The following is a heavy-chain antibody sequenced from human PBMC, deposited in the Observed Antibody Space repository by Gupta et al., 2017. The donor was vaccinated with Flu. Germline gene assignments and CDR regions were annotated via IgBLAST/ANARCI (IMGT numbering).Heavy chain of an antibody. CDR1: GIRCHGLS. Sequence: EVLLEETGGAVVRPGGVRGPVCGASGIRCHGLSIHWVRHVAGKGLEWVSLINWDGLKSDYAGSVKGRFTISRDISKNSLFLHMDSLRPEDTALYYCAKDQYPYGNAPYAYGLGVWGRGTTVTVSS. J-gene: IGHJ6*02. CDR3: AKDQYPYGNAPYAYGLGV. D-gene: IGHD3-10*01. CDR2: INWDGLKS. V-gene: IGHV3-43*01.